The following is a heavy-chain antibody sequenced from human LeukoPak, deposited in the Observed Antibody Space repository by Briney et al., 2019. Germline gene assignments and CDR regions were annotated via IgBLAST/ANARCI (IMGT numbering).Heavy chain of an antibody. CDR3: ARDKVVGPTKFDS. V-gene: IGHV3-21*01. CDR2: ITSSSSYV. J-gene: IGHJ5*01. D-gene: IGHD1-26*01. CDR1: GFTFSTYN. Sequence: PGGSLRLSCEASGFTFSTYNMNWVRQAPGKRLEWVSSITSSSSYVFYADSVKGRFTISRDNAKNSLYLQMNSLRAEDTAVYYCARDKVVGPTKFDSWGQGTLVTVSS.